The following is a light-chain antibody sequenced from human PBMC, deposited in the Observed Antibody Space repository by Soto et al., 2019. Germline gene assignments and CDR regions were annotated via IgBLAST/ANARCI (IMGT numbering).Light chain of an antibody. CDR3: QQYNTWLWT. CDR2: GAS. V-gene: IGKV3-15*01. CDR1: ESVNAN. J-gene: IGKJ1*01. Sequence: EVVMTQSPATLSVSPGERATLSCRASESVNANLAWYQQMPGQAPRLLIHGASNRATGIPARFSGSGFGTELILTISSLQSEDFAVYYCQQYNTWLWTFGQGTKVEI.